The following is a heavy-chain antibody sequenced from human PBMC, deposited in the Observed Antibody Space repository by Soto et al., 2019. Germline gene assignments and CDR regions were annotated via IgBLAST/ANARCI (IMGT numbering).Heavy chain of an antibody. D-gene: IGHD3-22*01. CDR2: INHSGST. CDR3: ARGRYDSSGYYSEGMDV. Sequence: PSETLSLTCAVYGGSFSGYYWSWIRQPPGKGLEWIGEINHSGSTNYNPSLKSRVTISVDTSKDQFSLKLSSVTAADTAVYYCARGRYDSSGYYSEGMDVWGQGTTVTVSS. V-gene: IGHV4-34*01. CDR1: GGSFSGYY. J-gene: IGHJ6*02.